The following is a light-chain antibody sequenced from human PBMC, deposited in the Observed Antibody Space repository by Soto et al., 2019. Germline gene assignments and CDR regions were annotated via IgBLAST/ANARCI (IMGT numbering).Light chain of an antibody. CDR1: QSVSSSF. J-gene: IGKJ1*01. CDR3: QQYDTSAWT. Sequence: EIVLTQSPGTLSLSPGERATLSCRASQSVSSSFLAWYQQKPGQAPRLLIYGASSRATGIPDRFSGSGSGTDFSLTISRLEPEDFAVYYCQQYDTSAWTFGQGTKGEIK. CDR2: GAS. V-gene: IGKV3-20*01.